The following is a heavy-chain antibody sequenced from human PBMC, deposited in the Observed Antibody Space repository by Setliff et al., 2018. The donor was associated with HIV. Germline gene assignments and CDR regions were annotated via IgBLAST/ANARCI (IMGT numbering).Heavy chain of an antibody. CDR3: SSAGAWQRNALDI. D-gene: IGHD5-12*01. CDR2: INPTGGST. Sequence: ASVKVSCKPSGYSFTNHYMHWVRQAPGQGLEWMGVINPTGGSTRNTQKFQGRVAMTRDTSTSTVYMELSSLRSEDTAVYYCSSAGAWQRNALDIWGQGTMVTVSS. CDR1: GYSFTNHY. J-gene: IGHJ3*02. V-gene: IGHV1-46*01.